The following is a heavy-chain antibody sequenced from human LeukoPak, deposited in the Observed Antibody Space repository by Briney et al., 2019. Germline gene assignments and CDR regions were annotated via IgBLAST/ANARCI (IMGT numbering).Heavy chain of an antibody. J-gene: IGHJ4*02. Sequence: ASVKVSCKASGYTFTSYAMNWVRQAPGQGLEWMGWINTNTGNPTYAQGFTGRFVFSLDTSVSTAYLQISSLKAEDTVVYYCARFHYYDSSGYYSQYYFDYWGQGTLVTVSS. CDR3: ARFHYYDSSGYYSQYYFDY. CDR1: GYTFTSYA. CDR2: INTNTGNP. V-gene: IGHV7-4-1*02. D-gene: IGHD3-22*01.